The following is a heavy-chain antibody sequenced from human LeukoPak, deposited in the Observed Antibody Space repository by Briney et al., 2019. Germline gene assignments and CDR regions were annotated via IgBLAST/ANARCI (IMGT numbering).Heavy chain of an antibody. D-gene: IGHD1-1*01. V-gene: IGHV3-23*01. CDR2: ISGSGGST. CDR1: GFTFDDYG. J-gene: IGHJ4*02. CDR3: AKDRQEYHWPIKFDY. Sequence: PGGSLRLSCAASGFTFDDYGMSWVRQAPGKGLEWVSAISGSGGSTYYADSVKGRFTISRDNPKNTLYLQMNSLRAEDTAVYYCAKDRQEYHWPIKFDYWGQGTLVTVSS.